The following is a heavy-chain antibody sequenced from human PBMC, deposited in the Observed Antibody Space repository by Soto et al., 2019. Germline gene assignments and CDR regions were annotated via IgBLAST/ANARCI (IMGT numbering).Heavy chain of an antibody. CDR2: ISAYNGNT. D-gene: IGHD1-26*01. CDR3: ARDLRMRSEWELLHPFDY. J-gene: IGHJ4*02. CDR1: GYTFTSYG. Sequence: ASVKVSCKASGYTFTSYGISWVRQAPGQGLEWMGWISAYNGNTNYAQKLQGRVTMTTDTSTSTAYMELRSLRSDDAAVYYCARDLRMRSEWELLHPFDYWGQGTLVTVSS. V-gene: IGHV1-18*04.